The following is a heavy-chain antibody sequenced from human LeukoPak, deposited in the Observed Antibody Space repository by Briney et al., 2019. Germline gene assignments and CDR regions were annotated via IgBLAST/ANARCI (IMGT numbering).Heavy chain of an antibody. J-gene: IGHJ3*02. V-gene: IGHV3-7*01. CDR2: IKQDGSEK. CDR1: GFTLSSYW. Sequence: PGGSLRLSCAASGFTLSSYWMSWVRQAPGKGLEWVANIKQDGSEKYYVDSVKGRFTISRDNAKNSLYLQMSSLRAEDTAVYCCARDLLFDSSGYYHRPANALDIWGQRTMVTVSS. D-gene: IGHD3-22*01. CDR3: ARDLLFDSSGYYHRPANALDI.